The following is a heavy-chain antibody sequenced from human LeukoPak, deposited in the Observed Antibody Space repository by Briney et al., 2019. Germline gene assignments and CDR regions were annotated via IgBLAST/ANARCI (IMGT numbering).Heavy chain of an antibody. D-gene: IGHD2-15*01. CDR1: GGSISSYC. CDR3: ARVVVVAATWFDP. CDR2: IYYSGST. J-gene: IGHJ5*02. Sequence: SETLSLTCTVSGGSISSYCWSWIRQPPGKGLEWIGYIYYSGSTNYNPSLKSRVTISVDTSKNQFSLKLSSATAADTAVYYCARVVVVAATWFDPWGQGTLVTVSS. V-gene: IGHV4-59*01.